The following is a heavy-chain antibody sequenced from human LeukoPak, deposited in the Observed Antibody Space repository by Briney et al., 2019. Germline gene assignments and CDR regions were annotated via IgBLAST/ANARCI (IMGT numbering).Heavy chain of an antibody. J-gene: IGHJ3*02. D-gene: IGHD2-21*02. CDR2: ISSSSSYI. V-gene: IGHV3-21*01. CDR1: GFTFSSYS. CDR3: ARDRGETYCGGDCTWIDAFDI. Sequence: KTGGSLRLSCAASGFTFSSYSMNWVRQAPGKGLEWVSSISSSSSYIYYADSVKGRFTISRDNAKNSLYLQMNSLRAEDTAVYYCARDRGETYCGGDCTWIDAFDIWGQGIMVTVSS.